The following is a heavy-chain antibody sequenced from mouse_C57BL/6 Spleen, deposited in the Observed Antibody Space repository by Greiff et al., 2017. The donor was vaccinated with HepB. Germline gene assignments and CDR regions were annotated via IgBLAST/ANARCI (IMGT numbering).Heavy chain of an antibody. V-gene: IGHV10-1*01. CDR3: VRPDDGLWFAY. CDR2: IRSKSNNYAT. CDR1: GFSFNTYA. D-gene: IGHD2-3*01. Sequence: DVKLVESGGGLVQPKGSLKLSCAASGFSFNTYAMNWVRQAPGKGLEWVARIRSKSNNYATYYADSVKDRFTISRDDSESMLYLQMNNLKTEDTAMYYCVRPDDGLWFAYWGQGTLVTVSA. J-gene: IGHJ3*01.